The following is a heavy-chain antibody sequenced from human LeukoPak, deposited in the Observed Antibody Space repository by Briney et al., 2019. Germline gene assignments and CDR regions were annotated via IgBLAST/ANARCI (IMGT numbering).Heavy chain of an antibody. V-gene: IGHV3-30*02. CDR2: IRYDGSNK. Sequence: PGGSLRLSCAASGFTFSSYGMHWVRQAPGKGLEWVAFIRYDGSNKYYADSVKGRFTISRDNSKNTLYLQMNSLRAEDTAVYYCAKAGPVPAAHPYYYYYYMDVWGKGTTVTVSS. CDR1: GFTFSSYG. J-gene: IGHJ6*03. CDR3: AKAGPVPAAHPYYYYYYMDV. D-gene: IGHD6-25*01.